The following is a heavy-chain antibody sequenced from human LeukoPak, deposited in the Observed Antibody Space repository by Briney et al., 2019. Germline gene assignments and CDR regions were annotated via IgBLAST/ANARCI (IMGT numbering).Heavy chain of an antibody. CDR1: GGSISSYY. D-gene: IGHD3-3*01. CDR2: IYYSGST. J-gene: IGHJ4*02. V-gene: IGHV4-59*08. CDR3: ARHGNDFWSGGTNFDY. Sequence: PSETLSLTCTVSGGSISSYYWSWIRQPPGKGLEWIGYIYYSGSTNYNPSLKSRVTISVDTSKNQFSLKLSSVTAADTAVYYCARHGNDFWSGGTNFDYWGQGTLVTVSS.